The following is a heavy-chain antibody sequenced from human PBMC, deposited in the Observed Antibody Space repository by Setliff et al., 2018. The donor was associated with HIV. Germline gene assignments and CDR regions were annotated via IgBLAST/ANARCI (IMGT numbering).Heavy chain of an antibody. J-gene: IGHJ3*02. CDR1: GGTFGSYA. D-gene: IGHD1-26*01. Sequence: SVKVSCKASGGTFGSYAINWVRQAPGQGLEWMGGIIPMFGTLNFAQKFQGRVTITTDESTSTAYMELNSLRSEDTAVYYCARGHSHGYGYSGSYGPFDIWGQGTMVTVSS. V-gene: IGHV1-69*05. CDR3: ARGHSHGYGYSGSYGPFDI. CDR2: IIPMFGTL.